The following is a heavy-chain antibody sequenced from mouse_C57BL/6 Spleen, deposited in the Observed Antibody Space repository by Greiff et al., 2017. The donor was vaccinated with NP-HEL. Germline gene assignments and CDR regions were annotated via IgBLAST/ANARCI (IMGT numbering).Heavy chain of an antibody. D-gene: IGHD1-1*01. Sequence: VQLKQSGAELVKPGASVKLSCTASGFNIKDYYMHWVKQRTEQGLEWIGRIDPEDGETKYAPKFPGKATITADTSSNTAYLQLSSLTSEDTAVYYCARGGIYGSSYAMDYWGQGTSVTVSS. CDR2: IDPEDGET. CDR3: ARGGIYGSSYAMDY. J-gene: IGHJ4*01. V-gene: IGHV14-2*01. CDR1: GFNIKDYY.